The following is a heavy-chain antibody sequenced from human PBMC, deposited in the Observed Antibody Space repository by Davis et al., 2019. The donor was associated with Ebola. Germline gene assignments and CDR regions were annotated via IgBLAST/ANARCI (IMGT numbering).Heavy chain of an antibody. Sequence: ASVTVSCKASGYTFTGYYMHWVRQAPGQGLEWMGWINPNSGGTNYAQKFQGWVTMTRDTSISTAYMELSRLRSDDTAVYYCARDLATVTTRDYYYYYGMDVWGQGTTVTVSS. V-gene: IGHV1-2*04. CDR2: INPNSGGT. CDR3: ARDLATVTTRDYYYYYGMDV. CDR1: GYTFTGYY. J-gene: IGHJ6*02. D-gene: IGHD4-11*01.